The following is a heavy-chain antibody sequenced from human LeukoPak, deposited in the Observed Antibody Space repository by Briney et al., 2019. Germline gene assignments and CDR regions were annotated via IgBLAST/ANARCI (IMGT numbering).Heavy chain of an antibody. CDR3: AATFWSGYRYFDY. V-gene: IGHV4-61*02. CDR1: GGSISSSSYY. CDR2: IYASGST. J-gene: IGHJ4*02. Sequence: TLSLTCTVSGGSISSSSYYWSWIRRPAGKGLEWIGRIYASGSTNYNPSLKSRVTMSVDTSNNQFSLKLSSVTAADTAVYYCAATFWSGYRYFDYWGQGTLVTVSS. D-gene: IGHD3-3*01.